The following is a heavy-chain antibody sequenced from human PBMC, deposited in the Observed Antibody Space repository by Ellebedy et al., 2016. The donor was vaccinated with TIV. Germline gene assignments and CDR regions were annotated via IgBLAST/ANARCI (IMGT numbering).Heavy chain of an antibody. CDR3: VRGAGWVTDY. V-gene: IGHV3-7*03. Sequence: GESLKISCASSGFSLNNYWMNWARQAPGTGLEWVANIKQDGSEQYYVDSVKGRFTISRDNAKNSLYLQMNSLRGEDTAMYYCVRGAGWVTDYWGQGTLVTVSS. J-gene: IGHJ4*02. CDR2: IKQDGSEQ. CDR1: GFSLNNYW. D-gene: IGHD4-23*01.